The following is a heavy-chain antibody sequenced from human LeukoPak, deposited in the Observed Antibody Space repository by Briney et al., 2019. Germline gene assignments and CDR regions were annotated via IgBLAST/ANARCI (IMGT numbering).Heavy chain of an antibody. CDR1: GYTFTSYD. V-gene: IGHV1-8*03. CDR2: MNPNSGST. J-gene: IGHJ4*01. Sequence: ASVKVSCKASGYTFTSYDINWVRQATGQGLEWMGWMNPNSGSTGYAQKFQGRVTITRNTSMSTAYMEPSSLRSEDTAVYYCARSIPAAFWSLPHPPDYWGQGTLVTVSS. CDR3: ARSIPAAFWSLPHPPDY. D-gene: IGHD2-2*01.